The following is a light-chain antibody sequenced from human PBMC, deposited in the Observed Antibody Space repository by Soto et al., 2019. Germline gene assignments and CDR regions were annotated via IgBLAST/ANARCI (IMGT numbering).Light chain of an antibody. CDR3: QLYGSSPPYT. CDR1: QSVSSSY. CDR2: GAS. J-gene: IGKJ2*01. V-gene: IGKV3-20*01. Sequence: EIVLTQSPGTLSLSPGERATLSCRASQSVSSSYLAWYQQKPGQAPRLLMYGASTRATGIPDRFSGSGSGTGFTLTISRLEPEDSEVYYCQLYGSSPPYTFGQGTKLEIK.